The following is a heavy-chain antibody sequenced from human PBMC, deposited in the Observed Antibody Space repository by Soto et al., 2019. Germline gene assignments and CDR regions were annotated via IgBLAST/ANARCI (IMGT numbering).Heavy chain of an antibody. CDR2: IYYTGST. D-gene: IGHD1-26*01. CDR1: GGSISSYY. CDR3: VKGGRSKFDP. V-gene: IGHV4-59*01. J-gene: IGHJ5*02. Sequence: SETLSLTCTVSGGSISSYYWSWIRQPPGKGLEWIGYIYYTGSTNYNPSLKSRVTISVDTSKNQFSLKLSSVTAADTAVYYCVKGGRSKFDPWGQGTLVTVSS.